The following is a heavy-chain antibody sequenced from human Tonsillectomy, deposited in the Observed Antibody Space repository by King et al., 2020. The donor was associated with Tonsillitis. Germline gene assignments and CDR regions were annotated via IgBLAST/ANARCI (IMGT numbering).Heavy chain of an antibody. CDR3: ARAVASSSSWYAYFDS. CDR2: IIPIFGAP. J-gene: IGHJ4*02. CDR1: GDTFSKDA. D-gene: IGHD6-13*01. V-gene: IGHV1-69*01. Sequence: QLVQSGAELKKPGSSVKVSCKASGDTFSKDAISWVRLAPGQGLEWMGGIIPIFGAPNYAQKFQGRVIITADESTSTAYMELSSLRSEDTAVYYCARAVASSSSWYAYFDSWGQGTLVTVSS.